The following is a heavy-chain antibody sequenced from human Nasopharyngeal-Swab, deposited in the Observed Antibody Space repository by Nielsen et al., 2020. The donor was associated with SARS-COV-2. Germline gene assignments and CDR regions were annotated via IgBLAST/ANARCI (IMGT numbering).Heavy chain of an antibody. CDR3: AKEESSYDFWSGYVTNYYYNGMDV. CDR2: IRYDGSNK. Sequence: WIRQPPGKGLEWVAFIRYDGSNKYYADSVKGRFTISRDNSKNTLYLQMNSLRAEDTAVYYCAKEESSYDFWSGYVTNYYYNGMDVWGQGTTVTVSS. J-gene: IGHJ6*02. D-gene: IGHD3-3*01. V-gene: IGHV3-30*02.